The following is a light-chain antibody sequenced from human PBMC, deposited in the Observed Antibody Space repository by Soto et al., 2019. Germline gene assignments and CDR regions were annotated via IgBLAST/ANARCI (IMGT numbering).Light chain of an antibody. CDR1: QSVLYSSNNKNY. CDR2: WAS. CDR3: QQYYDSPLT. J-gene: IGKJ5*01. V-gene: IGKV4-1*01. Sequence: DIVMTQSPDSLAVSLGERATINCKSSQSVLYSSNNKNYLNWYQQKPGQPPKLLIYWASIRGSGVPDRFSGSGSGTDFTLTISSVQAEDVAVYYCQQYYDSPLTFGQGTRLEIK.